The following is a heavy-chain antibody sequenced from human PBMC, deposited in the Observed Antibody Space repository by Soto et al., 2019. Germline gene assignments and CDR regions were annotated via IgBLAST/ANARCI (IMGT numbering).Heavy chain of an antibody. Sequence: GASVKVSCKASGYSFTSLDINWVRQTAGQGLEWMGWMEPSTGRTGYAQKFQGRVTMTRDTSINTAYMELTTLTSDDTAFYYCARGVSAGVDYWGQETLVTAPQ. CDR1: GYSFTSLD. D-gene: IGHD1-26*01. CDR2: MEPSTGRT. J-gene: IGHJ4*02. CDR3: ARGVSAGVDY. V-gene: IGHV1-8*01.